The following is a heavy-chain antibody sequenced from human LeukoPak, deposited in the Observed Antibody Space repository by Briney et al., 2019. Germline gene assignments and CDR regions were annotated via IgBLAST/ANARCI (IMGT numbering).Heavy chain of an antibody. CDR3: ARGGLNFDAFDI. CDR2: IGSGSSCT. V-gene: IGHV3-21*01. CDR1: GFTFSSYS. D-gene: IGHD1-7*01. J-gene: IGHJ3*02. Sequence: GGSLRLFCAASGFTFSSYSMNWVRQAPGKGLEWVAPIGSGSSCTTSADSVKGRFTISRDNAKNSLYLQMNRLRAGDTAVYYCARGGLNFDAFDIWGQGTMVTVSS.